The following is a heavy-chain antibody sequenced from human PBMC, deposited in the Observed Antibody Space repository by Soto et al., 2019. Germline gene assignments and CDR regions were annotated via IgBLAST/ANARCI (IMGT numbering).Heavy chain of an antibody. D-gene: IGHD1-1*01. J-gene: IGHJ5*02. CDR1: GYTFTSYG. V-gene: IGHV1-18*04. CDR2: ISAYNGNT. Sequence: GASVKVSCKASGYTFTSYGISWVRQAPGQGLEWMGWISAYNGNTNYAQKLQGRVTMTTDTSTSTAYMELRSLRSDDTAVYSCARDRTSGNTTGPNWFDTWGQGTLVTVSS. CDR3: ARDRTSGNTTGPNWFDT.